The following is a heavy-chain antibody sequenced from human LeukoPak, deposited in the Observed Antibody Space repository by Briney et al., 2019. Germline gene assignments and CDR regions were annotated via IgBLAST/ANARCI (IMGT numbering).Heavy chain of an antibody. CDR1: GYTFTDYY. V-gene: IGHV1-69-2*01. J-gene: IGHJ3*02. Sequence: ATVKISCKVSGYTFTDYYMHWVQQAPGKGLEWMGLVDPEDGETIYAEKFQGRVTITADTSTDTAYMQLSSPRSEDTAVYYCATGHYYRGAFDIWGQGTMVTVYS. CDR2: VDPEDGET. CDR3: ATGHYYRGAFDI. D-gene: IGHD3-22*01.